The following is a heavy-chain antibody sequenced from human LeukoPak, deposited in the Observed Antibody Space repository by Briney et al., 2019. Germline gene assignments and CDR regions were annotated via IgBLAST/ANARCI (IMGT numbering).Heavy chain of an antibody. CDR3: ARDARVTVAGTLYFDY. D-gene: IGHD6-19*01. CDR2: IYYSGST. Sequence: SETLSLTCTVSGGSISSSSYYWGWIRQPPGKGLEWIGSIYYSGSTYYNPSLKSRVTISVDTSKNQFSLKLSSVTAADTAVYFCARDARVTVAGTLYFDYWGQGTLVTVSS. J-gene: IGHJ4*02. CDR1: GGSISSSSYY. V-gene: IGHV4-39*02.